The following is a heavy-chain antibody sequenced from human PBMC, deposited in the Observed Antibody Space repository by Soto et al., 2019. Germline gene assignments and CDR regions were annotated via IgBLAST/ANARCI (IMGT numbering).Heavy chain of an antibody. Sequence: DVQLLESGGGLIHPGGSLRLSCAASGFTFSTYAMNWVRQVPGKGPEWVSSIIGSGINTYYTDSVKGRFTISRDNSKSTLHLQMSSLRVEDTAVYYCAKGALGQCAGAICYQFDSWVQGTLVTVAS. CDR1: GFTFSTYA. CDR3: AKGALGQCAGAICYQFDS. V-gene: IGHV3-23*01. D-gene: IGHD2-8*02. CDR2: IIGSGINT. J-gene: IGHJ4*02.